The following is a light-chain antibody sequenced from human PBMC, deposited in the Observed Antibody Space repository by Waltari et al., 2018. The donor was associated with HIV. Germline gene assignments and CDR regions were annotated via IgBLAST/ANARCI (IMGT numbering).Light chain of an antibody. CDR3: TSYTSSNTLVI. Sequence: QSALPQPASVSGSPGQSITLSCTGTSSDVGGYNYVSWYQQNPGKAPKLMIYHVSNRPSGFSNRFSGSKSGNTASLTISGLQAEDEADYYCTSYTSSNTLVIFGGGTKLTVL. CDR1: SSDVGGYNY. J-gene: IGLJ2*01. CDR2: HVS. V-gene: IGLV2-14*03.